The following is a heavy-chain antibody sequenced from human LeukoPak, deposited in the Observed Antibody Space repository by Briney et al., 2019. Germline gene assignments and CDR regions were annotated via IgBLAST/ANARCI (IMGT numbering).Heavy chain of an antibody. V-gene: IGHV3-20*04. D-gene: IGHD3-22*01. CDR1: GFIFGDYG. J-gene: IGHJ4*02. Sequence: GGSLRLSCAASGFIFGDYGMSWVRQAPEKGLEWVSGINWNGVSTHYADSVRGRFTISRDNTKNTLYLQMNSLRAEDTAVYYCAKDNHYYDSSGYYLHWGQGTLVTVSS. CDR2: INWNGVST. CDR3: AKDNHYYDSSGYYLH.